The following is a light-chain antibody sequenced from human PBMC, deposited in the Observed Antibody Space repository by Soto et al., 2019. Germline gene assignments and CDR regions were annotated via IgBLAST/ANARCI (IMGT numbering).Light chain of an antibody. CDR3: QQRSAWPWT. J-gene: IGKJ1*01. CDR1: HSVGSL. V-gene: IGKV3-11*01. CDR2: FAS. Sequence: EIVLTQSPATLSLSPGDRATLSCRASHSVGSLLAWYQQKPGQAPRLLMYFASNRATGIPPRFSGSGSGTDFTLTIDSLEPEHFAVYYCQQRSAWPWTFGQGTKV.